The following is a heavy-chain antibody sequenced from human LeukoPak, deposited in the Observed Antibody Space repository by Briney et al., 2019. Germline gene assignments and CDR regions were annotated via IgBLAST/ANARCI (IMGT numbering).Heavy chain of an antibody. J-gene: IGHJ4*02. V-gene: IGHV3-30*03. CDR1: GFTFTSYG. CDR3: VRSYDSRGYFFYFDF. D-gene: IGHD3-22*01. Sequence: GGSLRLSCEVSGFTFTSYGMHWVRQAPGKGLEWVAWLSHAETTQHYADSVKGRFTISRDNAKNSLDLQMNSLRAEDTAVYYCVRSYDSRGYFFYFDFWGQGTLVTVSS. CDR2: LSHAETTQ.